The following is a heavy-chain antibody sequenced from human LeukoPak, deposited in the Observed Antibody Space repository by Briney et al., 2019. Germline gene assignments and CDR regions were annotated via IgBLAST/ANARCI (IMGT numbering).Heavy chain of an antibody. Sequence: PGGSLRLSCAASGFTFSSYGMHWVRQAPCKGLEWVAVISYDGSNKYYADSVKGRFTISRDNSKNTLYLQMNSLRAEDTAVYYCAKSSEDYYDSSGYYEDYFDYWGQGTLVTVSS. CDR3: AKSSEDYYDSSGYYEDYFDY. D-gene: IGHD3-22*01. CDR1: GFTFSSYG. J-gene: IGHJ4*02. V-gene: IGHV3-30*18. CDR2: ISYDGSNK.